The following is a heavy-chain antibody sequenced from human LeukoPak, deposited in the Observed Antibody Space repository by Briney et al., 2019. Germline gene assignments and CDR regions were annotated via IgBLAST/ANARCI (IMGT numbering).Heavy chain of an antibody. CDR2: INHYGST. CDR3: ARAYRAHQTFHSYHFFDF. D-gene: IGHD5-18*01. CDR1: GGSFSGYY. Sequence: SETLSLTCAVYGGSFSGYYWNWIRQHPGKGLEWIGEINHYGSTKYSPSLKSRVTISGDTSKNQFSLRLNSVTAADTAVYYCARAYRAHQTFHSYHFFDFWGRGTLVTVSS. J-gene: IGHJ4*02. V-gene: IGHV4-34*01.